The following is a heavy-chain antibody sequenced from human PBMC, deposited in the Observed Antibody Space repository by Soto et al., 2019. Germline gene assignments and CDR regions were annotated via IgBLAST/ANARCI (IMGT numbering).Heavy chain of an antibody. V-gene: IGHV1-69*02. CDR2: IIPILNIP. J-gene: IGHJ5*02. CDR1: GDTFSNTK. D-gene: IGHD1-20*01. Sequence: GASVKVSCKASGDTFSNTKISWVRQAPGQGLEFMGRIIPILNIPTYAQRFQGRVTITADKSTTTVYMELSSLTSDDTAVYYCARDQGSGIKNYFDPWGQGTLVTVSS. CDR3: ARDQGSGIKNYFDP.